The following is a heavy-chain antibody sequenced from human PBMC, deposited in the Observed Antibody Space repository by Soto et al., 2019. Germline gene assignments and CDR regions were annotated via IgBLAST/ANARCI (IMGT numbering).Heavy chain of an antibody. CDR3: AKVRGGLYSTYYYYYMDV. Sequence: GGSLRLSCAASGFTFSSYAMSWVRQAPGKGLEWVSAISGSGGSTYYADSVKGRFTISRDNSKNTLYLQMNSLRAEDTAVYYCAKVRGGLYSTYYYYYMDVWGKGTTVTVSS. D-gene: IGHD4-4*01. V-gene: IGHV3-23*01. CDR2: ISGSGGST. CDR1: GFTFSSYA. J-gene: IGHJ6*03.